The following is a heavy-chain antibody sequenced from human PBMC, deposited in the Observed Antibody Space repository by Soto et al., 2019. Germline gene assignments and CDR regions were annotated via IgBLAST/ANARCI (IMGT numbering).Heavy chain of an antibody. D-gene: IGHD3-10*01. CDR1: GFSLSTSAMG. Sequence: QITLKESGPTLVRPTQTLTLTCTFSGFSLSTSAMGVGWIRQPPGRALEWLALIYWDDDKRYSPSLNSRLTITKDSYNIHVVITMTKMDPVDTATHYCAHAGSVTFDYWGQGTLVTVSS. V-gene: IGHV2-5*02. CDR3: AHAGSVTFDY. CDR2: IYWDDDK. J-gene: IGHJ4*02.